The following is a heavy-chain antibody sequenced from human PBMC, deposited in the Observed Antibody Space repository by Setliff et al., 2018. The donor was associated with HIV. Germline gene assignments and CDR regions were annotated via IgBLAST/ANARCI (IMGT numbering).Heavy chain of an antibody. CDR3: ARHASTWYYESSGPHFDY. CDR1: GYTFTRYG. CDR2: ISANNGNT. J-gene: IGHJ4*02. V-gene: IGHV1-18*01. Sequence: ASVKVSCKASGYTFTRYGISWVRQAPGQGLEWMGWISANNGNTNYAQKLQGRVTMTTDTSTSTAYMELRSLRSDDTAVYYCARHASTWYYESSGPHFDYWGQGTLVTVTS. D-gene: IGHD3-22*01.